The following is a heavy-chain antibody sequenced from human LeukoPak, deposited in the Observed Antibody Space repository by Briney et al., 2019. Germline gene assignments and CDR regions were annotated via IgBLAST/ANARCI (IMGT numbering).Heavy chain of an antibody. CDR1: RFTFSSYS. CDR2: ISSSSSTI. Sequence: PGGSLRLSCAASRFTFSSYSMNWVRQAPGKGLEWVSSISSSSSTIYYADSVKGRFTISRDNAKNSLYLQMNSLRAEDTAVYYCARDRSLEWLGDGAFDIWGQGTMVTVSS. J-gene: IGHJ3*02. V-gene: IGHV3-48*01. D-gene: IGHD3-3*01. CDR3: ARDRSLEWLGDGAFDI.